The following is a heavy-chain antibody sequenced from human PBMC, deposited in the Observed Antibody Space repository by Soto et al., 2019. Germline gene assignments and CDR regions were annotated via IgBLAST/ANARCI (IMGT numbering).Heavy chain of an antibody. J-gene: IGHJ4*02. Sequence: EVQLVESGGGLVQPGRSLRLSCAASGFTFDDYAMHWVRQAPGKGLEWVSGISWNSGSIGYADSVKGRFTISRDNAKNSLYLQMNSLRAEDTALYYCAKVTGWDRGGFDYWGQGTLVTVSS. CDR1: GFTFDDYA. CDR2: ISWNSGSI. CDR3: AKVTGWDRGGFDY. V-gene: IGHV3-9*01. D-gene: IGHD1-26*01.